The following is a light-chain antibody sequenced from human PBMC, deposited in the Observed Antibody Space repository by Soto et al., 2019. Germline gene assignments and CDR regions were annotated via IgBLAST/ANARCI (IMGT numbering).Light chain of an antibody. J-gene: IGKJ4*01. Sequence: DIVMSQSPDSLAVSLGERPTINCKSSQRVLYSSNNKNYLAWYQQNPGQPPELLIYWASTRESGVPDRFSGSGSGTDFTLTISSXQAEDVAVYYCQQYYSTPLTFGGGTKVDIK. CDR2: WAS. CDR3: QQYYSTPLT. CDR1: QRVLYSSNNKNY. V-gene: IGKV4-1*01.